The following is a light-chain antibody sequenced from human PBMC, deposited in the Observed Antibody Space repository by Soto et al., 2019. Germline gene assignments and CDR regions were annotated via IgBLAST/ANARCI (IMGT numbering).Light chain of an antibody. CDR2: EVT. J-gene: IGLJ1*01. Sequence: QSALTQPTSVSGSPGQSITISCTGTSSDVGGYKYVSWYQHHPGKAPKLLIYEVTNRPSGVSDRFSGSKSGNTASLTISGLQADDEADYYCSSYAASFLRVFGSGTKLTVL. CDR3: SSYAASFLRV. V-gene: IGLV2-14*01. CDR1: SSDVGGYKY.